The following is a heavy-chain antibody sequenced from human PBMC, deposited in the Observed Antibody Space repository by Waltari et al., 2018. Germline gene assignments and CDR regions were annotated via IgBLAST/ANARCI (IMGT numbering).Heavy chain of an antibody. CDR1: GFTFNNFD. Sequence: EVQLLESGGGLVQPGGSLRLSCIASGFTFNNFDVGWVRQASGKGLGWVSHITSDGTDTYYADSGKGRFTVSRDDSRKTLFLHMSSLRAADTALYYCVKALFASGMKYGVDVWGQGTRVTVSS. CDR3: VKALFASGMKYGVDV. V-gene: IGHV3-23*01. CDR2: ITSDGTDT. J-gene: IGHJ6*02. D-gene: IGHD1-1*01.